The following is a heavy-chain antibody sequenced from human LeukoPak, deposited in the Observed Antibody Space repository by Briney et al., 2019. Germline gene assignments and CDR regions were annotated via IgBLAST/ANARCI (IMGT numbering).Heavy chain of an antibody. CDR1: GFTFGNYA. Sequence: AGGSLRLSCTASGFTFGNYAVTWVRQAPGKGLEWVDFIRSKPYGGTAEYAASVQGRFTISRDDSKTIAYLQMNSLKTEDTAVYYCSRYGFVGADFDYWGRGTLVTVSS. D-gene: IGHD1-26*01. V-gene: IGHV3-49*04. J-gene: IGHJ4*02. CDR2: IRSKPYGGTA. CDR3: SRYGFVGADFDY.